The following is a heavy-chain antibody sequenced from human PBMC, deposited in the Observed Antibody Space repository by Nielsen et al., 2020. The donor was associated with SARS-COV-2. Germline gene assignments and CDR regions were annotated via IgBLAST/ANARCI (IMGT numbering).Heavy chain of an antibody. CDR2: IWYDGSNK. CDR3: ARDFHFRGELTSWYFDL. V-gene: IGHV3-33*01. J-gene: IGHJ2*01. Sequence: GESLKISCAASGFTFSSYGMHWVRQAPGKGLEWVAVIWYDGSNKYYADSVKGRFTISRDNSKNTLYLQMNSLRAEDTAVYYCARDFHFRGELTSWYFDLWGHGALVTVSS. D-gene: IGHD3-16*02. CDR1: GFTFSSYG.